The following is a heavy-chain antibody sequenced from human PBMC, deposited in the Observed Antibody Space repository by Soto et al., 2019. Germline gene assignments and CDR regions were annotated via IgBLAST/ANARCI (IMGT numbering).Heavy chain of an antibody. CDR1: GFTFSSYA. CDR3: AKSFKGYCSGACMG. D-gene: IGHD2-15*01. CDR2: ISGSGGST. V-gene: IGHV3-23*01. J-gene: IGHJ4*02. Sequence: GSLRLSCAASGFTFSSYAMSWVRQAPGKGLEWVSAISGSGGSTYYADSVKGRFTISRDNSKNTLYLQMNSLRAEDTAVYYCAKSFKGYCSGACMGWGQGTLVTVS.